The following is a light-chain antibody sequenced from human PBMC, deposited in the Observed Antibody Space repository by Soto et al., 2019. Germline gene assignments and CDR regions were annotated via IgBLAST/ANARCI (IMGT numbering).Light chain of an antibody. J-gene: IGLJ2*01. V-gene: IGLV3-21*02. CDR2: DDS. CDR1: NIGANS. CDR3: QVWHSSRGV. Sequence: SYELTQTPSVSVAPGQTARITCGGDNIGANSVLWYQQKPGQAPILVVYDDSDRPSGIPERFSGSNSGNTAALTITRVEGGDEADYYCQVWHSSRGVFGGGTKLTVL.